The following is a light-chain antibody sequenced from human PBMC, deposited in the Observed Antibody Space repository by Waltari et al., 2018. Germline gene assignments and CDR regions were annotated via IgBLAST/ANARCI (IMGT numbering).Light chain of an antibody. Sequence: SYVLTQPPSVSVAPGQTARIPCGGNNIGRRTVHWSQQRPGQAPVLVVYDDTDRPSGIPERFSGSNSGDTATLTISRVEAGDEADYYCHVWDSSSDPVVFGGGTKLTVL. CDR2: DDT. CDR3: HVWDSSSDPVV. J-gene: IGLJ2*01. CDR1: NIGRRT. V-gene: IGLV3-21*02.